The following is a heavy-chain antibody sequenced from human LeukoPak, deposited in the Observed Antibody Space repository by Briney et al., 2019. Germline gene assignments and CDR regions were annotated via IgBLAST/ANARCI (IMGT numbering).Heavy chain of an antibody. V-gene: IGHV1-2*02. CDR1: GYTFTGYY. D-gene: IGHD3-22*01. J-gene: IGHJ4*02. CDR3: ARRYYDSSGYPADY. Sequence: ASVKVSCKASGYTFTGYYMHWVRQAPGQGLEWMGWINPNSGGTNYAQKFQGRVTMTRDMSISTAYMELSRLRSDDTAVYYCARRYYDSSGYPADYWGQGTLVTVSS. CDR2: INPNSGGT.